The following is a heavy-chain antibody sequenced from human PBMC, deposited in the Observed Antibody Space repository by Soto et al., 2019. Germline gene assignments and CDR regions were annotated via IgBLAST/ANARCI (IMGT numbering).Heavy chain of an antibody. V-gene: IGHV2-5*02. J-gene: IGHJ4*02. Sequence: QITLKESGPTLVKPTQTLTLTCNFSGFSLTTDGVGVGWVRQPPGGALEWLSLIYWDDDERYSPSLKTRLTNTTDPSKDHVDLIMTNMDPVDTATYYCAHSRNLITEDAQVGDFDYWGQGILVTLSS. CDR1: GFSLTTDGVG. D-gene: IGHD3-10*01. CDR2: IYWDDDE. CDR3: AHSRNLITEDAQVGDFDY.